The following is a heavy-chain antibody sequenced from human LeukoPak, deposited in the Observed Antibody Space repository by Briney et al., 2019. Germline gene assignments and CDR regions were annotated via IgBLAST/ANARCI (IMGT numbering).Heavy chain of an antibody. CDR2: IVVDSDNT. V-gene: IGHV1-58*01. D-gene: IGHD6-13*01. CDR1: GFTFTSRSA. Sequence: SVTVSCKASGFTFTSRSAVQWVRQARGQRLEWIGWIVVDSDNTNYAENFQERVTITRDMSASTSYMELSSLRSEDTAVYFCAAPYTSSWFDLWGQGTLVTVSS. J-gene: IGHJ5*02. CDR3: AAPYTSSWFDL.